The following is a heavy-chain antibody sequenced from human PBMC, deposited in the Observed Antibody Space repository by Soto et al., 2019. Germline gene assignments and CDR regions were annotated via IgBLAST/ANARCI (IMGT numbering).Heavy chain of an antibody. CDR3: ARDYYDSSGYYFPAY. D-gene: IGHD3-22*01. Sequence: ASVKVSCKASGYTFTSYGISWVRQAPGQGLEWMGWISAYNGNTNYAQKLQGRVTMTTDTSTSTAYMELRSLRSDDTAVYYCARDYYDSSGYYFPAYWGQGTLVTVSS. CDR1: GYTFTSYG. V-gene: IGHV1-18*01. J-gene: IGHJ4*02. CDR2: ISAYNGNT.